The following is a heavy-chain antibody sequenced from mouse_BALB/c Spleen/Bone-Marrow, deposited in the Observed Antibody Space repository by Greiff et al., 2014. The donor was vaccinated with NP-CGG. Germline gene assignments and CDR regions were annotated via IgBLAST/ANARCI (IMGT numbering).Heavy chain of an antibody. V-gene: IGHV1-80*01. CDR3: ARQYGNYSDY. J-gene: IGHJ2*01. D-gene: IGHD2-10*02. CDR1: GYAFSSYW. CDR2: IYPGDGDT. Sequence: VHLVESGAELVRPGSSVKISCKASGYAFSSYWMNWVKQRPGQGLEWIGQIYPGDGDTNYNGKFKGKAILTADKSSSTAYMQLSSLTSEDSAVYFCARQYGNYSDYWGQGTTLTVSS.